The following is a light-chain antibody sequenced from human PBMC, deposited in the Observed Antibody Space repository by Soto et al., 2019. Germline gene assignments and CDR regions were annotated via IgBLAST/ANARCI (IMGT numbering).Light chain of an antibody. J-gene: IGKJ2*01. CDR3: QQYGSSPYT. Sequence: EIVLTQSPGTLSLSPGERATLSCRASQSVSSSYLAWYQQKPGQAPRLLIYAASNRATGIPDRFSGSGSGTDFTLTISRLEPKDFAVYYCQQYGSSPYTFGQGTNLEIK. V-gene: IGKV3-20*01. CDR1: QSVSSSY. CDR2: AAS.